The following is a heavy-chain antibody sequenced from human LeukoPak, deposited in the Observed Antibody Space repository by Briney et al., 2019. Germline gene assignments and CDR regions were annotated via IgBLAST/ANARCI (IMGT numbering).Heavy chain of an antibody. Sequence: PGGSLRLSCAASGFTFSSYSMSCVRQAPGKGLEWVSAISGSGGSTYYADSVKGRCTISRDNSKNTLYLQMNSLRAEDTGVYYCAKYSSGWYRGDYFDYWGQGTLVTVSS. J-gene: IGHJ4*02. CDR2: ISGSGGST. CDR3: AKYSSGWYRGDYFDY. CDR1: GFTFSSYS. D-gene: IGHD6-19*01. V-gene: IGHV3-23*01.